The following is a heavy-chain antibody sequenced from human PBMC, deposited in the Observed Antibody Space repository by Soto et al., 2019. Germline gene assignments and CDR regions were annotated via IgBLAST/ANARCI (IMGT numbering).Heavy chain of an antibody. J-gene: IGHJ6*02. CDR1: GYSFPSYW. Sequence: PGESLKISCKGSGYSFPSYWIGWVRQMPGKGLERMGIIYPGDSDTRYSPSFQGQVTISADKSISTAYLQWSSLKASDTAMYYCARMVPVQWIRRLYYDYGMDVWGQGTTVTVSS. CDR2: IYPGDSDT. D-gene: IGHD5-12*01. CDR3: ARMVPVQWIRRLYYDYGMDV. V-gene: IGHV5-51*01.